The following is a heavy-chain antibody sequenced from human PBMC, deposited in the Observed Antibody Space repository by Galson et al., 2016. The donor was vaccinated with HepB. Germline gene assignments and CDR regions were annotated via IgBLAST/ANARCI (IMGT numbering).Heavy chain of an antibody. V-gene: IGHV1-18*04. CDR2: ISTYNFKT. CDR3: ARDYEAYSGSYSTMADY. Sequence: SCKASGYPFKTHGISWVRQAPGQGLEWMGWISTYNFKTHYATELQGRVTMTSNISTNTVYMELRSLRSDDTAFYYCARDYEAYSGSYSTMADYWGQGTLVTVSS. J-gene: IGHJ4*02. CDR1: GYPFKTHG. D-gene: IGHD1-26*01.